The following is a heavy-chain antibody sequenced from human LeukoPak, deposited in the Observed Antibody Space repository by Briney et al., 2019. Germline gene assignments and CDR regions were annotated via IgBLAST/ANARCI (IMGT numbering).Heavy chain of an antibody. CDR2: IIPIFGTA. CDR1: GGTFSSYA. Sequence: SVKVSCKASGGTFSSYAISWVRQAPGQGLEWMGGIIPIFGTANYAQKFQGRVTITADESTSTAYMELSSLRSEDTAVYYCARDYGACYDILTGHSGAFDIWGQGTMVTVSS. V-gene: IGHV1-69*13. D-gene: IGHD3-9*01. CDR3: ARDYGACYDILTGHSGAFDI. J-gene: IGHJ3*02.